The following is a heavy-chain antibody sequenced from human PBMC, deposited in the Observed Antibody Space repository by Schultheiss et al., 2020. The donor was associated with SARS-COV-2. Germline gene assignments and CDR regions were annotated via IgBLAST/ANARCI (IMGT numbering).Heavy chain of an antibody. CDR1: GFTFNNYA. Sequence: GESLKISCAASGFTFNNYAMSWVRQAPGKGLEWVAATSGSGDSTYYADSVKGRFTISRDNSKNTLYLQMNSLRAEDTAVYFCAIGAMVATLYYFYGMDVWGQGTTVPSP. V-gene: IGHV3-23*01. CDR2: TSGSGDST. J-gene: IGHJ6*02. CDR3: AIGAMVATLYYFYGMDV. D-gene: IGHD5-12*01.